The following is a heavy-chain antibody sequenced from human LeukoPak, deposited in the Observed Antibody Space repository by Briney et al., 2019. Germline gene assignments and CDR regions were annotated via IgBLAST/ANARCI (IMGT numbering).Heavy chain of an antibody. CDR1: GGSFSGYY. CDR3: ARGPRLYSSSSAVWFDP. D-gene: IGHD6-6*01. CDR2: INHSGST. Sequence: SETLSLTCAVYGGSFSGYYWSWIRQPPGKGLEWIGEINHSGSTNYNPSLKSRVTISVDTSKNQFSLKLNSVTAADTAVYYCARGPRLYSSSSAVWFDPWGQGTLVTVSS. V-gene: IGHV4-34*01. J-gene: IGHJ5*02.